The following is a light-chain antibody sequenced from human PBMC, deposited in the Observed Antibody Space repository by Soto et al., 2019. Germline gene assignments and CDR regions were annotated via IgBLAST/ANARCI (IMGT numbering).Light chain of an antibody. V-gene: IGLV1-44*01. J-gene: IGLJ1*01. Sequence: PTASGTPGQRVTISCSGSTSNIGSHSVSWFQHLPGTAPKLLIITNNQRPSGVPDRFSGYKSGTSASLVISGLQSEDEADYYCATWDDSLKGVFGTGTKVTVL. CDR1: TSNIGSHS. CDR2: TNN. CDR3: ATWDDSLKGV.